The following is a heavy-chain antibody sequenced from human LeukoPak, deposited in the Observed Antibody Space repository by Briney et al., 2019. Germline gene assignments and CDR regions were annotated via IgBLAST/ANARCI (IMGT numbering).Heavy chain of an antibody. CDR2: ISSSSSYI. J-gene: IGHJ4*02. D-gene: IGHD3-22*01. CDR1: GFTFSSYS. Sequence: KPGGSLRLSCAASGFTFSSYSMNWVRQAPGKGLEWVSSISSSSSYIYYADSVKGRFTISRDNAKNSLYLQMHSLRAEDTAVYYCARAPNYYDSSGYLPLGYWGQGTLVTVSS. CDR3: ARAPNYYDSSGYLPLGY. V-gene: IGHV3-21*01.